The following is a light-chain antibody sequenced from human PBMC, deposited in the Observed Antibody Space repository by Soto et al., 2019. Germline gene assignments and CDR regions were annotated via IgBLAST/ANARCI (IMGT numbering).Light chain of an antibody. CDR1: QSLLHGNGYNY. CDR3: MQGLQTRT. V-gene: IGKV2-28*01. J-gene: IGKJ1*01. Sequence: DIVMTQSPLSLPVTPGESASISCRSSQSLLHGNGYNYLDWYLQKPGQSPQLLIYLGSNRASGVPDRFSGSGSGTDFTLKISRVEADDVGVYYCMQGLQTRTFGQGTKVDIK. CDR2: LGS.